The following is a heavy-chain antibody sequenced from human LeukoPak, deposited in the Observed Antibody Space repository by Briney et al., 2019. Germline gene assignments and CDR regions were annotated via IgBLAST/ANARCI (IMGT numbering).Heavy chain of an antibody. V-gene: IGHV4-39*01. CDR3: ARAVRLTGTGDWFDP. Sequence: SETLSLTCTVSGGSISSSSYYWGWIRQPPGKGLEWIGSIYYSGSTYYNPSLKSRVTISVDTSKNQFSLKLSSVTAADTAVYYCARAVRLTGTGDWFDPWGQGTLVTVSS. J-gene: IGHJ5*02. CDR1: GGSISSSSYY. D-gene: IGHD3-3*01. CDR2: IYYSGST.